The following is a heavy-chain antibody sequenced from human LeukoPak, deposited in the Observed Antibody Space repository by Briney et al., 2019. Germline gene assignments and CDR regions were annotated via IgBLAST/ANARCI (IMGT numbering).Heavy chain of an antibody. Sequence: GGSLRLPCAASGCAVSSKYMSWVRQAPGKGLEWVSLIYSVGSTYYADSVKGRFTISRDNSKNTLYLQVNNLRAEDTAVYYCERGGYSSTWYEFDYWGQGTLVTVSS. CDR3: ERGGYSSTWYEFDY. V-gene: IGHV3-53*01. D-gene: IGHD6-13*01. CDR2: IYSVGST. CDR1: GCAVSSKY. J-gene: IGHJ4*02.